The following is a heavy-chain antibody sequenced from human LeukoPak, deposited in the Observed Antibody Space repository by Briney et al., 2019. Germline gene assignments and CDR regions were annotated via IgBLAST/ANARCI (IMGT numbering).Heavy chain of an antibody. J-gene: IGHJ3*02. CDR2: INHSGST. Sequence: KPSETLSLTCAVYGGSLSGYYWSWIRQPPGKGLEWIGEINHSGSTNYNPSLKSRVTISVDTSKNQFSLKLSSVTAADTAVYYCARLFTGYSSSWYLKRDAFDIWGQGTMVTVSS. CDR1: GGSLSGYY. V-gene: IGHV4-34*01. CDR3: ARLFTGYSSSWYLKRDAFDI. D-gene: IGHD6-13*01.